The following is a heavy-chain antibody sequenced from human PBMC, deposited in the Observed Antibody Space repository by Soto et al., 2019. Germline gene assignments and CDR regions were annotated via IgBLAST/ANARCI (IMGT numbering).Heavy chain of an antibody. CDR3: AKERPGY. J-gene: IGHJ4*02. Sequence: EVQLLESGGGLVQPGGSLRLSCAASGFSFSTYVMSWVRQAPGKGLEWVSSISASGGSTYYADSVKGRFTISRDNSKNPLYVQMNSLRADDTTVYYCAKERPGYWGQGTLVTVSP. V-gene: IGHV3-23*01. CDR1: GFSFSTYV. CDR2: ISASGGST.